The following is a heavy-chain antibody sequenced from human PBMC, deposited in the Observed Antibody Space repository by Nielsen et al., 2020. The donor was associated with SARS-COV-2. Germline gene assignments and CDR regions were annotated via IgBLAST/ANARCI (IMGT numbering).Heavy chain of an antibody. Sequence: SETLSLTCTVSGDSMSSSDYYWAFLRQPPGKGLEWIGSIYYSGITYYNTSLKSRVTISIDTSKSHFSLRLNSVAAADTAVYYCVRLNRRILTPLALASLRFDYWGQGSLVTVSS. J-gene: IGHJ4*02. D-gene: IGHD3-3*02. CDR1: GDSMSSSDYY. V-gene: IGHV4-39*02. CDR2: IYYSGIT. CDR3: VRLNRRILTPLALASLRFDY.